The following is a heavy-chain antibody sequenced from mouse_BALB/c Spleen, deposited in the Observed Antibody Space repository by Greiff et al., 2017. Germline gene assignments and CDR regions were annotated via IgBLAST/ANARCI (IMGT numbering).Heavy chain of an antibody. CDR1: GYTFTDYA. CDR3: ARGYGYAMDY. CDR2: ISTYYGDA. Sequence: VQLHQSGAELVRPGVSVKISCKGSGYTFTDYAMHWVKQSHAKSLEWIGVISTYYGDASYNQKFKGKATMTVDKSSSTAYMELARLTSEDSAIYYCARGYGYAMDYWGQGTSVTVSS. V-gene: IGHV1S137*01. J-gene: IGHJ4*01. D-gene: IGHD2-14*01.